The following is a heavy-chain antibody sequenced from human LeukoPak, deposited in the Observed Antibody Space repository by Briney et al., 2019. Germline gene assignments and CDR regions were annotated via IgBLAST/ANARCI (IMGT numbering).Heavy chain of an antibody. CDR2: ISYDGSNK. CDR3: ARATGQYYFDY. V-gene: IGHV3-30*19. D-gene: IGHD5-24*01. J-gene: IGHJ4*02. Sequence: PGGSLRLSCAASGFTFSNYDMHWVRQAPGKGLEWVAVISYDGSNKYYADSVKGRFTISRDNSKNTLYLQMNSLRAEDTAVYYCARATGQYYFDYWGQGTLVTVSS. CDR1: GFTFSNYD.